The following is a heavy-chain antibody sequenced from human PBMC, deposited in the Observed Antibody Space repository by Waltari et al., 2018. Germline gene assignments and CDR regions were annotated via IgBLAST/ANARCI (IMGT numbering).Heavy chain of an antibody. Sequence: GTGKCGECVARIEGGGGSRNYADLGKGRCTSSRDNANDMLYLQMNSLRAEDTAVYYCTRTRYCSTTSCQVDWFDPWGQGTLVTVSS. CDR3: TRTRYCSTTSCQVDWFDP. CDR2: IEGGGGSR. D-gene: IGHD2-2*01. J-gene: IGHJ5*02. V-gene: IGHV3-74*01.